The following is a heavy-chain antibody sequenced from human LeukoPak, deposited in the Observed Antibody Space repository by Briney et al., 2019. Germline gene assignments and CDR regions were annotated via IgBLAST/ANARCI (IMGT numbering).Heavy chain of an antibody. J-gene: IGHJ4*02. CDR1: GGTFSSYA. D-gene: IGHD4-23*01. Sequence: ASVKVSCKASGGTFSSYAISWVRQAPGQGLEWMGGIIPIFGTANYAQKFQGRVTITRDTSASTAYMELSSLRSDDTAVYYCARERGGIDYWGQGTLVTVSS. CDR3: ARERGGIDY. V-gene: IGHV1-69*05. CDR2: IIPIFGTA.